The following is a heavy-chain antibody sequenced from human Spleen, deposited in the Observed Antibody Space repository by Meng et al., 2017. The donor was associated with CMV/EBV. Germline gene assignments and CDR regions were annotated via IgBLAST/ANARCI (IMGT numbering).Heavy chain of an antibody. Sequence: QVSLVQSGAEVKTTVSSVKVSCKASGYTFTSYDSNLVRQATGHELECMGWMNPNYCNTGYAQKLQGKGTMTRNTSISTAHMVLRSLRTDHTAVYCYARGLSSIGTPPDYWGQGTLVTVSS. CDR3: ARGLSSIGTPPDY. V-gene: IGHV1-8*01. J-gene: IGHJ4*02. CDR1: GYTFTSYD. D-gene: IGHD6-25*01. CDR2: MNPNYCNT.